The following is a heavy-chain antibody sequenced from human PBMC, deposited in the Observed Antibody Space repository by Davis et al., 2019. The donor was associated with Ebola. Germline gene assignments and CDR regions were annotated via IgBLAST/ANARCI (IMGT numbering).Heavy chain of an antibody. Sequence: GESLKISCAASGFTVSSNYMSWVRQAPGKGLEWVSIIYSGGTTYYADSVKGRFTISRDNSKNTLYLQMNSLRAEDTAVYYCLAASNYWYFDLWGRGTLVTVSS. CDR2: IYSGGTT. J-gene: IGHJ2*01. CDR1: GFTVSSNY. D-gene: IGHD2-15*01. V-gene: IGHV3-53*01. CDR3: LAASNYWYFDL.